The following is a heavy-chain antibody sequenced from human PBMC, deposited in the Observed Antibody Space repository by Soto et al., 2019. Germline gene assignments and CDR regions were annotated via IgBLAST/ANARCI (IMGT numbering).Heavy chain of an antibody. CDR3: ARHVIGGWVVVVDATPWYFDL. V-gene: IGHV4-39*01. J-gene: IGHJ2*01. CDR1: GGSISSSSYY. Sequence: QLQLQESGPGLVKPSETLSLTCTVSGGSISSSSYYWGWIRQPPGKGLEWIGSIYYSGSTYYNPSLKRRVTISVDTSKKQFSLELSSVTAAETALYYCARHVIGGWVVVVDATPWYFDLWGRGTLVTVSS. CDR2: IYYSGST. D-gene: IGHD2-15*01.